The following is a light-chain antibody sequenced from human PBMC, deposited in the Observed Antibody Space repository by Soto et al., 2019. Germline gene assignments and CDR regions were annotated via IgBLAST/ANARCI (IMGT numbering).Light chain of an antibody. Sequence: IVMTQSPAIVSVSPGDRATLSCRASQSVSTDIAWYQQKVGQAPRLLIYGASTRGTGIPARFSGSGSGTEFTPTISGLQSEDFAIYYCQQRASWPPFTFGQGTKLEV. CDR2: GAS. V-gene: IGKV3D-15*01. CDR3: QQRASWPPFT. J-gene: IGKJ2*01. CDR1: QSVSTD.